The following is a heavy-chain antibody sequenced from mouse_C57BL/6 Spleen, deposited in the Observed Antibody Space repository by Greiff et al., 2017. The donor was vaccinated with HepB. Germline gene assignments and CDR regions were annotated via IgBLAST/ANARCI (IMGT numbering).Heavy chain of an antibody. CDR2: IYPGSGNT. V-gene: IGHV1-66*01. Sequence: QVQLQQSGPELVKPGASVKISCKASGYSLTSYYIHWVKQRPGQGLEWIGWIYPGSGNTKYNEKFKGKATLTADTSSSTAYMQLSSLTSEDSAVYYCAREDGHYGGYFDVWGTGTTVTVSS. CDR1: GYSLTSYY. J-gene: IGHJ1*03. D-gene: IGHD2-3*01. CDR3: AREDGHYGGYFDV.